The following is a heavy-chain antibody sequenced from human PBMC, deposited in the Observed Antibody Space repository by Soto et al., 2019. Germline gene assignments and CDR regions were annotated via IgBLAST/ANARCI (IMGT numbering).Heavy chain of an antibody. D-gene: IGHD3-3*01. V-gene: IGHV3-64*01. CDR2: ISSNGGST. CDR1: GFTFSSYA. CDR3: ARAGGAIFGPLGY. Sequence: GGSLRLSCAASGFTFSSYAMHWVRQAPGKGLEYVSAISSNGGSTYYANSVKGRFTISRDNSKNTLYLQMGSLRAEDMAVYYCARAGGAIFGPLGYWGQGTLVTVSS. J-gene: IGHJ4*02.